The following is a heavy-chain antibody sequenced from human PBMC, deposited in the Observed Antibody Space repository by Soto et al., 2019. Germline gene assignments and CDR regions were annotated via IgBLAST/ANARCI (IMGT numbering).Heavy chain of an antibody. J-gene: IGHJ5*02. CDR2: IYYSGST. D-gene: IGHD6-6*01. CDR3: ARHRARNWFDP. CDR1: GCSLRSSSYY. V-gene: IGHV4-39*01. Sequence: QLPLQESGPGLVKPSETLSLTCIVSGCSLRSSSYYWGWIRQPPGKGLEWIGSIYYSGSTYYNPSLKSRVTISVDTSKNQFSLKLSSVTAADTAVFYCARHRARNWFDPWGQGTLVTVSS.